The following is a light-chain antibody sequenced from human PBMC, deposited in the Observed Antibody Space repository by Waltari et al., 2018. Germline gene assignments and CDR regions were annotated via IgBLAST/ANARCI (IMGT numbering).Light chain of an antibody. CDR1: TGAVTSGHY. CDR3: LLSYSGAWV. J-gene: IGLJ3*02. V-gene: IGLV7-46*01. CDR2: ETS. Sequence: QAVVTQEPSLTVSPGGTVTLTCGSSTGAVTSGHYPYWFQQKPGQAPRTLIYETSNKPSWTPARFSGSLLGGKAALTLSGAQPEDEAEYYCLLSYSGAWVFGGGTKLTVL.